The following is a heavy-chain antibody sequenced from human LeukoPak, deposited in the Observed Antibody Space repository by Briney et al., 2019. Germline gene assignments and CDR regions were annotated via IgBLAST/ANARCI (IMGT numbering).Heavy chain of an antibody. CDR2: IYTSGST. V-gene: IGHV4-61*02. Sequence: SETLSLTCTVSGGSISSGSYYWSWIRQPAGKGLEWIGRIYTSGSTNYNPSLKSRVTISVDTSKNQFSLKLSSVTAADTAVYYCAREARRVVVVPAARGSRFDPWGQGTLVTVSS. CDR3: AREARRVVVVPAARGSRFDP. CDR1: GGSISSGSYY. D-gene: IGHD2-2*01. J-gene: IGHJ5*02.